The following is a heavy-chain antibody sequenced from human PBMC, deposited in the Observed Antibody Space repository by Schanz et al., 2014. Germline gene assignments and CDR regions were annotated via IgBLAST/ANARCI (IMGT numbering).Heavy chain of an antibody. D-gene: IGHD6-19*01. Sequence: QLQLVQSGAEVKKPGSSVKVSCKLSGGTFSSYTISWMRQAPGQGLEWMGIINPSGGGTSYALRFQDRVTVTRDTSRSTVYMELSSLRSEDTAVYYCARGGYSSGWYDRDIAHFDYWGQGTLVTVSS. CDR1: GGTFSSYT. J-gene: IGHJ4*02. V-gene: IGHV1-46*01. CDR2: INPSGGGT. CDR3: ARGGYSSGWYDRDIAHFDY.